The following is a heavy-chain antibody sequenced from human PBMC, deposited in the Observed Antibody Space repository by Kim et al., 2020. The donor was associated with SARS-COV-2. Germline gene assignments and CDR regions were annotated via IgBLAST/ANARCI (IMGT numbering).Heavy chain of an antibody. V-gene: IGHV1-24*01. CDR1: GYTLTELS. Sequence: ASVKVSCKVSGYTLTELSMHWVRQAPGKGLEWMGGFDPEDGETIYAQKFQGRVTMTEDTSTDTAYMELSSLRSEDTAVYYCATSPPCIAAAGTMWGGLCPLYYYGLDVWGQGTTVTVSS. CDR2: FDPEDGET. D-gene: IGHD6-13*01. J-gene: IGHJ6*02. CDR3: ATSPPCIAAAGTMWGGLCPLYYYGLDV.